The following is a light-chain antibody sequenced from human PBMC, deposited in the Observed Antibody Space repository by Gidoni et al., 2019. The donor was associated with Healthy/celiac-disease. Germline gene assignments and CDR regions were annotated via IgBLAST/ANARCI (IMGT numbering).Light chain of an antibody. CDR2: AAS. CDR1: QSISSY. Sequence: DIQMTQSPSSLSASVGDRVTITCRASQSISSYLNWYQQKPGKARKLLIYAASSLQSGVPSSFSGSGSGTDFTLTISSLQPEDFATYYCQQSYSMYTFGQGTKLEIK. CDR3: QQSYSMYT. J-gene: IGKJ2*01. V-gene: IGKV1-39*01.